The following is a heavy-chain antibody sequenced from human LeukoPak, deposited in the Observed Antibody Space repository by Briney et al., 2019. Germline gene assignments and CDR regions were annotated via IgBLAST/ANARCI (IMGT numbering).Heavy chain of an antibody. J-gene: IGHJ4*02. Sequence: GGSLRLSCAASGFTVSSNYMSWVRQAPGKGLEWVSVIYSGGSTYYADSVKGRFTISRDNSKNTLYLQMNSLRAEDTAVYYCAGDSIAVAGTYTHFDYWGQGILVTVSS. V-gene: IGHV3-66*02. CDR2: IYSGGST. D-gene: IGHD6-19*01. CDR3: AGDSIAVAGTYTHFDY. CDR1: GFTVSSNY.